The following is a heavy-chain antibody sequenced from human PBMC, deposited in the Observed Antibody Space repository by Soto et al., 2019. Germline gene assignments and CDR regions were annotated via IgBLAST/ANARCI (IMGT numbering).Heavy chain of an antibody. Sequence: QVQLVQSGAEMKKPGSSVKVSCQSSGGTFNTYAMNWVRQAPGQGPEWMGDISPMFGAANYAPKFQGRVTITADESTCTSYMQLSSLTSEDTALYCCARDVQVHTPAFVYWGQGTLVTVSS. V-gene: IGHV1-69*19. CDR2: ISPMFGAA. D-gene: IGHD3-10*01. CDR3: ARDVQVHTPAFVY. J-gene: IGHJ4*02. CDR1: GGTFNTYA.